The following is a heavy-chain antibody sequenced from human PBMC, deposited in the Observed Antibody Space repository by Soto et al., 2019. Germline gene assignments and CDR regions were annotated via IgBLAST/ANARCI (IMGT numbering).Heavy chain of an antibody. Sequence: SGPTLVNPTQTLTLTCSFSGFSLSTSGTRESWIRQPPGKNPQRLAQIDWDAATFCRRSLKSRLSTCHDTSKTQVVLTLPYMDSVDTATYSCVRINRGAGWNNWFDPWGQGPRGTAS. J-gene: IGHJ5*02. V-gene: IGHV2-70*04. CDR1: GFSLSTSGTR. D-gene: IGHD1-1*01. CDR3: VRINRGAGWNNWFDP. CDR2: IDWDAAT.